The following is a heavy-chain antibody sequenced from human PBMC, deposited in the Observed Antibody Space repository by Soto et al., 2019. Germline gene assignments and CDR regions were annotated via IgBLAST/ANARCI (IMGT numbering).Heavy chain of an antibody. CDR2: ISGSGGST. J-gene: IGHJ4*02. CDR1: GFTFSSYA. Sequence: EVQLLESGGGLVQPGGPLRLSCAASGFTFSSYAMSWVRQAPGKGLEWVSAISGSGGSTYYADSVKGRFTISRDNSKNTVHLQLNSLRAEDTAVYHCAKAGNLVYLFGSAGYYFDYWGQGTLVTVSS. V-gene: IGHV3-23*01. CDR3: AKAGNLVYLFGSAGYYFDY. D-gene: IGHD3-16*01.